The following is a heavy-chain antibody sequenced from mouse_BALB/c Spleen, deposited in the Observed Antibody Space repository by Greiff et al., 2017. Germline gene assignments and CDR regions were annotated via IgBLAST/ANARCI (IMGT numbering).Heavy chain of an antibody. D-gene: IGHD2-2*01. CDR1: GFTFSSYG. V-gene: IGHV5-6-3*01. CDR2: INSNGGST. Sequence: EVKLVESGGGLVQPGGSLKLSCAASGFTFSSYGMSWVRQTPDKRLELVATINSNGGSTYYPDSVKGRFTTSRDNAKNTLYLQMSSLKSEDTAMYYCARDRGYGDYWGQGTTLTVSS. J-gene: IGHJ2*01. CDR3: ARDRGYGDY.